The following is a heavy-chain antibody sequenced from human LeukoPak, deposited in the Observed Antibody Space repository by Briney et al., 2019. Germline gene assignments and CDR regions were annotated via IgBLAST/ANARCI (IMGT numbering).Heavy chain of an antibody. CDR2: IYYSGST. CDR1: GGSISSSSYY. Sequence: PSETLSLTCTVSGGSISSSSYYWGWIRQPPGKGLEWIGSIYYSGSTYYNPSLKSRVSISIDTSKNQFSLQLSSVTAADTAVYYCARDRDSSGLRDFDLWGRGTLVTVSA. V-gene: IGHV4-39*07. J-gene: IGHJ2*01. CDR3: ARDRDSSGLRDFDL. D-gene: IGHD3-22*01.